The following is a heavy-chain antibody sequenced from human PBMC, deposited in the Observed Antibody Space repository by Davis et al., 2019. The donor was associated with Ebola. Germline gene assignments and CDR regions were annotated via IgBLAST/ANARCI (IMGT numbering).Heavy chain of an antibody. J-gene: IGHJ4*02. V-gene: IGHV3-48*02. D-gene: IGHD3-16*02. Sequence: GGSLRLSCAASGLTFSSYSMNWVRQAPGKGLEWVSYISSSSSTIYYADSVKGRFTISRDNAKNSLYLQMNSLRDEDTAVYYCARFQYDYIWGSYRYHFDYWGQGTLVTVSS. CDR3: ARFQYDYIWGSYRYHFDY. CDR2: ISSSSSTI. CDR1: GLTFSSYS.